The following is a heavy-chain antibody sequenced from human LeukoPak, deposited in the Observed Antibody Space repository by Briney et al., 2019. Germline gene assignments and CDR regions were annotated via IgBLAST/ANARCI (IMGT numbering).Heavy chain of an antibody. Sequence: SETLSLTCAVYGGSFSGYYWSWIRQPPGKGLEWIGEINHSGSTNYNPSLKSRVTISVDTSKNQFSLKLSSVTAADTAVYYCARHRIPEARVWFDPWGQGTLVTVSS. J-gene: IGHJ5*02. V-gene: IGHV4-34*01. CDR2: INHSGST. CDR1: GGSFSGYY. D-gene: IGHD1-14*01. CDR3: ARHRIPEARVWFDP.